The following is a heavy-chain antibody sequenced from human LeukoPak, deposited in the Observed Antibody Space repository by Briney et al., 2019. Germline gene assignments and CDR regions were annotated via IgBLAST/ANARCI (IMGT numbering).Heavy chain of an antibody. CDR1: GGSVSSGSYY. Sequence: SETLSLTCTVSGGSVSSGSYYWSWIRQPPGKGLEWIGYIFYSGSTNYYPSLKSQVTISIDTSKNQFSLKLSSVTDADTAVYYCARTLVGRGYINWFDPWGQGTLVTVSS. D-gene: IGHD1-26*01. CDR2: IFYSGST. J-gene: IGHJ5*02. V-gene: IGHV4-61*01. CDR3: ARTLVGRGYINWFDP.